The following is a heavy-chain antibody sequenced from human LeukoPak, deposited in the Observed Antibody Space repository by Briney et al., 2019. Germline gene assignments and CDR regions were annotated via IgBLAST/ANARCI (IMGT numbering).Heavy chain of an antibody. Sequence: GGSLRLSCAASGFTFSSYGMHWVRQAPGKGLEWVAVISYDGSNKYYADSVKGRFTISRDNSKNTLYLQMNSLRAEDTAVYYCIAAAGTDYWGQGTLVTVSS. J-gene: IGHJ4*02. D-gene: IGHD6-13*01. CDR1: GFTFSSYG. CDR2: ISYDGSNK. V-gene: IGHV3-30*03. CDR3: IAAAGTDY.